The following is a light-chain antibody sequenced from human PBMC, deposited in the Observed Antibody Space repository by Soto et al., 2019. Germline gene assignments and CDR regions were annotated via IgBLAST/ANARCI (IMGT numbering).Light chain of an antibody. CDR3: QQRSNWTTYT. V-gene: IGKV4-1*01. CDR2: GAS. Sequence: DVLMTQSPESLAVSLGERATINCRSSQSVLYSSNNKNYVTWYQQKPGQAPRLLIYGASTRAAGIPARFSGSGSGTDFTLTISSLETEDFAVYYCQQRSNWTTYTFGQGTLLDI. CDR1: QSVLYSSNNKNY. J-gene: IGKJ5*01.